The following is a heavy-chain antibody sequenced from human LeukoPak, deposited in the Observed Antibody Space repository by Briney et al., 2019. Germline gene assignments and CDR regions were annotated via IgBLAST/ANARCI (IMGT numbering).Heavy chain of an antibody. Sequence: GGSLRVSCAASGFTFNSYGMHWVRQAPGKGLEWVAVISYDGSNKYYADFVKGRFTISRDNSKNTLSLQMNGLIPEDTAVYYCAKSVASDAYWGQRTLVTVSS. CDR1: GFTFNSYG. J-gene: IGHJ4*02. CDR3: AKSVASDAY. V-gene: IGHV3-30*18. CDR2: ISYDGSNK. D-gene: IGHD5-12*01.